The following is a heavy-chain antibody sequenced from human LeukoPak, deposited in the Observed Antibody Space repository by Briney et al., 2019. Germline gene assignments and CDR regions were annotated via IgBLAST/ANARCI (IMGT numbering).Heavy chain of an antibody. CDR1: DESFSDYY. V-gene: IGHV4-34*01. D-gene: IGHD3-9*01. CDR2: IRNDGGT. J-gene: IGHJ6*02. Sequence: SETLSLTCTVYDESFSDYYWSWIRQPQGRDWSGLGEIRNDGGTNYNPSLKSRVTISVDTSKNQFSLRLSSVTAADTAVYYCTRGPELRYVNWLSQYNYYYGLDVWGQGTTVTVSS. CDR3: TRGPELRYVNWLSQYNYYYGLDV.